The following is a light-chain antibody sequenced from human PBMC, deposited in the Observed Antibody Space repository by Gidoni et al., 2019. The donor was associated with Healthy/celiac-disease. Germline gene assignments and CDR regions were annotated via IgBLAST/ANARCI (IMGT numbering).Light chain of an antibody. Sequence: DIVMTQSPLSLPVTPGEPASISCRSSQSLLHSNGYNYSDWYLQKPGQSPQLLIYLGSNRASGVPDRFSGSGSGTDFTLKISRVEAEDVGVYYCMQALQIPWTFGQGTKVEIK. CDR1: QSLLHSNGYNY. CDR3: MQALQIPWT. V-gene: IGKV2-28*01. J-gene: IGKJ1*01. CDR2: LGS.